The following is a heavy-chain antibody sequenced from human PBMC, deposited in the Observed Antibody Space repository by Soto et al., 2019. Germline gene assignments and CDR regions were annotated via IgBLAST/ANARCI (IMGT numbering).Heavy chain of an antibody. D-gene: IGHD2-15*01. V-gene: IGHV3-30-3*01. J-gene: IGHJ6*02. CDR2: ISSDGNSK. CDR1: GFAFNRYT. CDR3: ARVTGGLAHYYYYVMDV. Sequence: PGGSLRLSCAASGFAFNRYTMHWVRQAPGKGLEWVALISSDGNSKYYADSVKGRFTISRDSSKNTLYLHMNSLRTEDTAVYYCARVTGGLAHYYYYVMDVWGQGTTVTVS.